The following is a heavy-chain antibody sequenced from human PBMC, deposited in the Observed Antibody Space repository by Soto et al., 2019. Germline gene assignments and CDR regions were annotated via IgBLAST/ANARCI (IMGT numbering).Heavy chain of an antibody. V-gene: IGHV1-18*01. CDR3: ARDSTAVTPYTWFEP. D-gene: IGHD4-4*01. Sequence: QVQLVQSGVEVKKPGASVNVSCRASGYTFTTYAISWVRQAPGQGLEWMGWVSGYTGNTNYAQKFQDRVTMTTDTSTSTAYMELRSLRSDDTAVYYCARDSTAVTPYTWFEPWGQGTLVTVSS. CDR2: VSGYTGNT. J-gene: IGHJ5*02. CDR1: GYTFTTYA.